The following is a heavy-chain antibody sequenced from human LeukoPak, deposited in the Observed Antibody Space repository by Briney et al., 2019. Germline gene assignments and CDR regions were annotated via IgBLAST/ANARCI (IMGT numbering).Heavy chain of an antibody. CDR1: GGSISSYY. V-gene: IGHV4-4*08. CDR3: AREGGSYDSSGYYSLYYYFDY. J-gene: IGHJ4*02. D-gene: IGHD3-22*01. Sequence: PSETLSLTCTVSGGSISSYYWSWIRQPPGKGLEWIGRIYSSGTTTYNPSLKSRVTISVDTSKNQFSLKLSSVTAADTAVYYCAREGGSYDSSGYYSLYYYFDYWGQGTLVTVSS. CDR2: IYSSGTT.